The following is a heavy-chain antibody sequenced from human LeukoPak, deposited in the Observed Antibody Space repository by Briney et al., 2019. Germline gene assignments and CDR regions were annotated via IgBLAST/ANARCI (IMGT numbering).Heavy chain of an antibody. D-gene: IGHD3-22*01. V-gene: IGHV1-46*01. CDR2: INPSGGST. J-gene: IGHJ3*02. Sequence: ASVKVSCKASGYTFTSYYMHWVRQAPGQGLEWMGIINPSGGSTSYAQKFQGRVTMTRDTSTSTVYMELSSLRSEDTAVYYCASLNYDSSGPELNDAFDIWGQGTMVTVSS. CDR1: GYTFTSYY. CDR3: ASLNYDSSGPELNDAFDI.